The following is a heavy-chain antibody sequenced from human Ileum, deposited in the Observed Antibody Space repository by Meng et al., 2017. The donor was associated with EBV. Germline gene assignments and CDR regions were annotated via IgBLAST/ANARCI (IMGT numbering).Heavy chain of an antibody. Sequence: QLQLMRSGAEGTKPGASVTVTCKASGYTFTSYAMHWVRQTPGQRLEWMGWINAGNGNTKYSQQLQGRVTITRDTSASTAYRELSSLRSEDTAVYYCARGAYRGTVTTPSGNWGQGTLVTVSS. CDR3: ARGAYRGTVTTPSGN. V-gene: IGHV1-3*01. J-gene: IGHJ4*02. D-gene: IGHD4-17*01. CDR2: INAGNGNT. CDR1: GYTFTSYA.